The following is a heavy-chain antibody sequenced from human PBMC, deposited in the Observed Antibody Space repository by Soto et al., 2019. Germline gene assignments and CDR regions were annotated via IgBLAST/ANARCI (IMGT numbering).Heavy chain of an antibody. D-gene: IGHD2-15*01. V-gene: IGHV5-51*01. Sequence: GESLKISCKGSGYSFTSYWIGWVRQMPGKGLEWMGIIYPGDSDTRYSPSFQGQVTISADKSISTAYLQWSSLKASDTAMYYCARLPIGYSPDLTLGGMDVWAQGTTVTVSS. CDR3: ARLPIGYSPDLTLGGMDV. J-gene: IGHJ6*02. CDR1: GYSFTSYW. CDR2: IYPGDSDT.